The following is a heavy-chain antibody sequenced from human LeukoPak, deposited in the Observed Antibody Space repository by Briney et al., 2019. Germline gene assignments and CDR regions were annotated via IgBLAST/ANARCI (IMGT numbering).Heavy chain of an antibody. D-gene: IGHD2/OR15-2a*01. Sequence: SVKVSCKVLGGTFRTHAISWVRQAPGQGFEWVGGIIPMIGKPHYAQQLQGRITVTTDESTSTVHMELSSLRSEDTAVYFCVRDGCSTTFCNTNWFDPWGQGTLVTVSS. V-gene: IGHV1-69*05. CDR3: VRDGCSTTFCNTNWFDP. CDR2: IIPMIGKP. CDR1: GGTFRTHA. J-gene: IGHJ5*02.